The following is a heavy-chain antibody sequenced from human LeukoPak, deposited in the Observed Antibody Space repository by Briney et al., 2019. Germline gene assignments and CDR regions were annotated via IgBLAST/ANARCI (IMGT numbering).Heavy chain of an antibody. CDR1: GFIVSSNY. CDR2: ISSSSSTI. J-gene: IGHJ3*02. Sequence: GGSLRLSCAASGFIVSSNYMSWVRQAPGKGLEWVSYISSSSSTIYYADSVKGRFTISRDNAKNSLYLQMNSLRAEDTAVYYCAGGYCSGGSCYSLAFDIWGQGTMVTVSS. D-gene: IGHD2-15*01. V-gene: IGHV3-48*01. CDR3: AGGYCSGGSCYSLAFDI.